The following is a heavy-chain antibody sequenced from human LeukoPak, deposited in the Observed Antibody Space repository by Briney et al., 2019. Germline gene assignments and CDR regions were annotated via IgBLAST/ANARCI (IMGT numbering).Heavy chain of an antibody. CDR1: GGSFSGYY. Sequence: SETLSLTCAVYGGSFSGYYWSWIRQPPGKGLEWIGEIYHSGSTNYNPSLKSRVTISVDKSKNQFSLKLSSVTAADTAVYYCARLIGSGAIWFDPWGQGTLVTVSS. J-gene: IGHJ5*02. V-gene: IGHV4-34*01. CDR2: IYHSGST. CDR3: ARLIGSGAIWFDP. D-gene: IGHD3-3*01.